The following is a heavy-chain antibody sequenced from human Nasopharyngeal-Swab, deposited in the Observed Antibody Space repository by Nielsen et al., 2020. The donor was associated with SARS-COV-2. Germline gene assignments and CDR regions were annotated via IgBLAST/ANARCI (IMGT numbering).Heavy chain of an antibody. V-gene: IGHV5-10-1*01. Sequence: VRQMPGKGLEWMERIDPSDSYTNYSPSFQGHVTISADKSISTAYLQWSSLKASDTAMYYCARQFRGYYDSSGPLSWFDPWGQGTLVTVSS. CDR2: IDPSDSYT. J-gene: IGHJ5*02. D-gene: IGHD3-22*01. CDR3: ARQFRGYYDSSGPLSWFDP.